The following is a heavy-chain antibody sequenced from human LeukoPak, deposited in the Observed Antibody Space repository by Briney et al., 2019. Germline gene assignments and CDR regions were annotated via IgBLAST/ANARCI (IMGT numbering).Heavy chain of an antibody. J-gene: IGHJ5*02. D-gene: IGHD2-2*01. Sequence: GGSLRLSCAASGFTFSSYAMHWVRQAPGKGLEWVAVISYDGSNKYYADSVKGRFTISRDNSKNTLYLQMNSLRAEDTAMYYCARGGCSSTSCAEWFDPWGQGTLVTVSS. CDR2: ISYDGSNK. CDR1: GFTFSSYA. CDR3: ARGGCSSTSCAEWFDP. V-gene: IGHV3-30*01.